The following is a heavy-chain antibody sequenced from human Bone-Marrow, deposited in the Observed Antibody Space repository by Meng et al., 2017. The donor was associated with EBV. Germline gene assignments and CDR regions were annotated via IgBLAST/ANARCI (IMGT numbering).Heavy chain of an antibody. Sequence: EVQLGETGGTVVQAGESLSLSCAASGVSFSRYWMHWVRQAPGKGLEWVSRTNENGRITDYADSVKGRFTISRDNTKNILYLQMNSLRAGDTAVYFCSKDLAGSDDDWGQGTLVTVSS. CDR3: SKDLAGSDDD. D-gene: IGHD6-25*01. V-gene: IGHV3-74*01. CDR1: GVSFSRYW. CDR2: TNENGRIT. J-gene: IGHJ4*02.